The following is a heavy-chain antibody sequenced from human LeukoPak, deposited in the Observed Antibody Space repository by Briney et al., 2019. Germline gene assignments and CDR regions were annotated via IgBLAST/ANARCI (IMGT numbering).Heavy chain of an antibody. V-gene: IGHV3-30*04. CDR2: ISYDGSNK. Sequence: PGRSLRLSCAASGFTFSSYAMHWVRQTPGKGLEWVAVISYDGSNKFDADSMKGRFTISRDNSKTTLYLEMKSLRAEDTGVYFCARGRGGTTTPYYFDSWGRGALVTVSS. D-gene: IGHD1-26*01. CDR1: GFTFSSYA. CDR3: ARGRGGTTTPYYFDS. J-gene: IGHJ4*02.